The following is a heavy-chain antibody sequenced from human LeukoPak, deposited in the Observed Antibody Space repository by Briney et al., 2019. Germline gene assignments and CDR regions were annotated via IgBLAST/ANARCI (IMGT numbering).Heavy chain of an antibody. CDR2: INSNGGTT. CDR3: VKMGTYYYDSSGSNY. J-gene: IGHJ4*02. Sequence: PAESLSLSCSASGFTFSSYAKHWVRQAPGKELEYVSAINSNGGTTYYSDSVKGRFTISRDNSKNTLYLQMSSLRAEDTAVYYCVKMGTYYYDSSGSNYWGQGTLVTVSS. CDR1: GFTFSSYA. D-gene: IGHD3-22*01. V-gene: IGHV3-64D*09.